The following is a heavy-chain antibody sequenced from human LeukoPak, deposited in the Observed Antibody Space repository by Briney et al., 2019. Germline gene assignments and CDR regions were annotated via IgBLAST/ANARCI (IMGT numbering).Heavy chain of an antibody. D-gene: IGHD2-15*01. CDR1: GGSISSGGYY. Sequence: TLSLTCTVSGGSISSGGYYWSWIRQPPGKGLEWIGYIYHRGSTYYSPSLKSRVIISADTSNNQFSLKLTSVTAADTAVYYCARGDPCSYYGMDVWGQGTTVTVSS. V-gene: IGHV4-31*03. CDR2: IYHRGST. CDR3: ARGDPCSYYGMDV. J-gene: IGHJ6*02.